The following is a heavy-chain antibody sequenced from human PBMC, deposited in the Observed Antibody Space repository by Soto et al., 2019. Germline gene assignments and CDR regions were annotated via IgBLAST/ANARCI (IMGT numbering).Heavy chain of an antibody. J-gene: IGHJ6*02. CDR2: IYYTGST. D-gene: IGHD3-10*01. CDR1: GGSITSYY. Sequence: QVQLQESGPGLVKPSETLSLTCTVSGGSITSYYWSWIRQPPGKGLEWLGYIYYTGSTNYNPSLKRRVTISLDTSNNQFSLKLSSVTAADTAVYYCARHAYGSGFYYGMNVWGQGTTVTVSS. CDR3: ARHAYGSGFYYGMNV. V-gene: IGHV4-59*08.